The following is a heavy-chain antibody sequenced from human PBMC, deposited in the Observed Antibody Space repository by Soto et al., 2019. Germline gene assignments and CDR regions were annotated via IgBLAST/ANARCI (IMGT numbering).Heavy chain of an antibody. CDR2: MNPNSGNT. CDR1: GYTFTSYD. CDR3: AGGVKYGAYSRWFDP. Sequence: QVQLVQYGAEVKKPGASVKVSCKASGYTFTSYDINWVRQATGQGLEYLGWMNPNSGNTGYVQKFQGRVTMTWDSSITTPYMERRGLRSEATAVYFCAGGVKYGAYSRWFDPWGQGTLVTVSS. V-gene: IGHV1-8*01. D-gene: IGHD4-17*01. J-gene: IGHJ5*02.